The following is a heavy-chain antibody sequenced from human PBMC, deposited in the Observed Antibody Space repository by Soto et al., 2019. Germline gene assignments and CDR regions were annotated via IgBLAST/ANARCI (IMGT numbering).Heavy chain of an antibody. V-gene: IGHV1-24*01. CDR3: ATVSGWPAQQWLVWYFDY. D-gene: IGHD6-19*01. CDR2: FDPEDGET. Sequence: GASVKVSCKVSGYTLTELSMHWVRRAPGKGLEWMGGFDPEDGETIYAQKFQGRVTMTEDTSTDTAYMELSSLRSEDTAVYYCATVSGWPAQQWLVWYFDYWGQGTLVTVSS. J-gene: IGHJ4*02. CDR1: GYTLTELS.